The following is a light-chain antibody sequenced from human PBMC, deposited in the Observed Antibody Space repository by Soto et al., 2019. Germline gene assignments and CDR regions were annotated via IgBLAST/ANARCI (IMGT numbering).Light chain of an antibody. CDR1: SSDVGGYDY. Sequence: QSALTQPASVSGSPGQSITISCTGTSSDVGGYDYVSWYQQHPGKAPKLMIYDVTNRPSGVSNRFSGSKSANTASLTISGLQAEDEADYYCSSYTSSSTLVFGAGTKLT. CDR2: DVT. J-gene: IGLJ2*01. V-gene: IGLV2-14*01. CDR3: SSYTSSSTLV.